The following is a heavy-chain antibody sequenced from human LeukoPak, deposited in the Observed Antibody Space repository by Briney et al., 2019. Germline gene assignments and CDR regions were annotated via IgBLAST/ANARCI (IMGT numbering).Heavy chain of an antibody. V-gene: IGHV3-30-3*01. CDR3: AKVLPALLRFVPFDY. Sequence: PGGSLRLSCAASGFTFSSYAMHWVRQAPGKGLEWVAVISYDGSNKYYADSVKGRFTISRDNSKNTLYLQMNSLRAEDTAVYYCAKVLPALLRFVPFDYWGQGTLVTVSS. CDR1: GFTFSSYA. CDR2: ISYDGSNK. D-gene: IGHD2-15*01. J-gene: IGHJ4*02.